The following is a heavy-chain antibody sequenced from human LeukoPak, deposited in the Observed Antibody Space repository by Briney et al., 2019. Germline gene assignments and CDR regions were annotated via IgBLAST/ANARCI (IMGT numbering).Heavy chain of an antibody. V-gene: IGHV3-48*01. J-gene: IGHJ4*02. CDR2: IRSDSGSI. CDR3: ARKPIGASLTFDY. D-gene: IGHD3-3*01. Sequence: GGSLRLSCAASGFTFSSYSMNWVRQAPGKGLEWVSYIRSDSGSIYYADSVKGRFTISRDNSKNTLYLQMNSLRAEDTAVYYCARKPIGASLTFDYWGQGTLVTVSS. CDR1: GFTFSSYS.